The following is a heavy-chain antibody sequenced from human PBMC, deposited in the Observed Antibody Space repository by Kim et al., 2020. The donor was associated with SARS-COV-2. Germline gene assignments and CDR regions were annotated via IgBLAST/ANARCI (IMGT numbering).Heavy chain of an antibody. Sequence: GGSLRLSCAASGFTFSSFAMNWVREAPGKGLEWLSGISGSGGYTYYADSVKGRFTISRDNSKNTLYLQMSSLRAEDTAVYYCAKMDPHYHRRSSCFEYF. CDR1: GFTFSSFA. CDR2: ISGSGGYT. J-gene: IGHJ4*01. D-gene: IGHD2-2*01. V-gene: IGHV3-23*01. CDR3: AKMDPHYHRRSSCFEYF.